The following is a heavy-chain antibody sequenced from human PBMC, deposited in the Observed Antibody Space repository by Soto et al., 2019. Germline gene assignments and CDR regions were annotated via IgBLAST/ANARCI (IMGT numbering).Heavy chain of an antibody. CDR3: AKDVGQQLVLNYGMDV. J-gene: IGHJ6*02. CDR2: VSYDGNHK. Sequence: QVQLVESGGGVIQPGTSLSLSCASSGFTFRSFGMYWVRQAPGKGLEWVAVVSYDGNHKYYADSVKGRFTVSRDNAKNMLYLQMNCLRGEDTAVYYCAKDVGQQLVLNYGMDVWGQGTTVTVSS. D-gene: IGHD6-13*01. CDR1: GFTFRSFG. V-gene: IGHV3-30*18.